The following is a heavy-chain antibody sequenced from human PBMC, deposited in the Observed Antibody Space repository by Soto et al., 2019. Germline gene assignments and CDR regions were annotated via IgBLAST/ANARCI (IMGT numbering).Heavy chain of an antibody. V-gene: IGHV3-74*01. J-gene: IGHJ5*02. CDR2: VNPDGSTT. D-gene: IGHD1-26*01. CDR1: KFSFSGYW. CDR3: AKVASGSCDWFDP. Sequence: EVQLVESGGGLVQPGGSLRLSCAASKFSFSGYWMHWVRQAPGKGLMWVSRVNPDGSTTTYADSVKGRFTISRDNAKNTVFLQINSLRADGAAVYYCAKVASGSCDWFDPWGQGTLVTVSS.